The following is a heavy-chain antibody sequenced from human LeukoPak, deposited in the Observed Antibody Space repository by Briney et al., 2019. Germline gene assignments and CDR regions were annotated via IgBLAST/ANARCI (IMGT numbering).Heavy chain of an antibody. CDR2: INPNSGGT. Sequence: ASVKVSCKASGYTFTGYYMHWVRQAPGQGLEWMGWINPNSGGTNYAQKFQGRVTMTRDTSISTAYMELSRLRSDDTAVYYCAREKRRYCSGGSCHSHYYMDVWGKGTTVTVSS. V-gene: IGHV1-2*02. J-gene: IGHJ6*03. CDR1: GYTFTGYY. D-gene: IGHD2-15*01. CDR3: AREKRRYCSGGSCHSHYYMDV.